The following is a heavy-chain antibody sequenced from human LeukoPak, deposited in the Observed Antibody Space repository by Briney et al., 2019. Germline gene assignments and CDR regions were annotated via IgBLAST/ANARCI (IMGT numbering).Heavy chain of an antibody. Sequence: SETLSLTCAVYGGSFSGYYWSWIRQPPGKGLEWIGEINHSGSTNYNPSLKSRVTISVDTSKNQFSLKLSSVTAADTAVYYCARGRLRGVRGAIPYYFDYWGQGTLATVSS. J-gene: IGHJ4*02. D-gene: IGHD3-10*01. CDR3: ARGRLRGVRGAIPYYFDY. V-gene: IGHV4-34*01. CDR2: INHSGST. CDR1: GGSFSGYY.